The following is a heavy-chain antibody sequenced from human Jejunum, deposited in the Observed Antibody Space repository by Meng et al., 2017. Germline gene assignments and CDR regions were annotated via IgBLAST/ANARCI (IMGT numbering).Heavy chain of an antibody. CDR1: GGSFSDHY. D-gene: IGHD3-9*01. V-gene: IGHV4-34*01. CDR2: NHPSGRT. Sequence: QVPSRRGGPRLVKPSGTRPLTCAVYGGSFSDHYLSWIRQPPGKGVEWIGENHPSGRTYYSPSLQSRVTITLDTSKNQFSLTLNSVTAADTAVYYCARGDDWAKSGNFWGQGTLVTVSS. J-gene: IGHJ4*02. CDR3: ARGDDWAKSGNF.